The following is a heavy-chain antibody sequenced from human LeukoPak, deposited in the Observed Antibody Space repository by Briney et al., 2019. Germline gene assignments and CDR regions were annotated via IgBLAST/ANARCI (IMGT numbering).Heavy chain of an antibody. CDR1: GGSISSYY. J-gene: IGHJ4*02. CDR2: IYYSGST. CDR3: ARLMGATTAFDY. D-gene: IGHD1-26*01. Sequence: PSETLSLTSTVSGGSISSYYWSWIRQPPGKGLEWIGYIYYSGSTNYNPSLKSRVTISVDTSKNQFSLKLSSVTAADTAVYYCARLMGATTAFDYWGQGTLVTVSS. V-gene: IGHV4-59*01.